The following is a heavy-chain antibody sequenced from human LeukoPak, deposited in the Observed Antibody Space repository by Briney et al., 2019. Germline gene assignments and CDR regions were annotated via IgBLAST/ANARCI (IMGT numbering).Heavy chain of an antibody. D-gene: IGHD3-22*01. CDR3: ARGRTYYYDTSGYYPSIYYGMDV. J-gene: IGHJ6*02. V-gene: IGHV4-34*01. CDR2: INHGEST. Sequence: PSETLSLTCAVSGGSFSGYYWYWIRQPPGKGLEWIGEINHGESTNYNPALKSRATLSVDTSKNQSSLKLTSVTAAHTAVYYCARGRTYYYDTSGYYPSIYYGMDVWGQGTTVIVSS. CDR1: GGSFSGYY.